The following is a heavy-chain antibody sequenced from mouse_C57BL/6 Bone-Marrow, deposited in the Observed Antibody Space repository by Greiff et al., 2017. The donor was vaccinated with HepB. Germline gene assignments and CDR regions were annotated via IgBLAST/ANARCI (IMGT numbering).Heavy chain of an antibody. Sequence: QVQLQQPGAELVKPGASVKLSCKASGYTLPSYWMHWVKQRPGQGLEWIGMIHPNSGSTNYNEKFKSKATLTVDKSSSKAYMQLSSLTSEDAAVFYCARSGDYYEWGYWGQGTTLTVSS. D-gene: IGHD2-4*01. CDR2: IHPNSGST. J-gene: IGHJ2*01. V-gene: IGHV1-64*01. CDR1: GYTLPSYW. CDR3: ARSGDYYEWGY.